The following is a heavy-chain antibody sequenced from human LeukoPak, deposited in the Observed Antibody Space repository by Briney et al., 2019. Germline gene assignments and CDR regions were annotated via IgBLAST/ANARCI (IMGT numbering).Heavy chain of an antibody. V-gene: IGHV4-61*02. CDR2: IYTSGST. J-gene: IGHJ3*02. D-gene: IGHD3-3*01. CDR1: GGSISSGSYY. Sequence: NPSETLSLTCTVSGGSISSGSYYCSWIRQPAGKGLEWIGRIYTSGSTNYNPSLKSRVTISVATSKNQFSLKLSSVTAADTAVYYCARDSYYYFWSGYQDAFDIWGQGTMVTVSS. CDR3: ARDSYYYFWSGYQDAFDI.